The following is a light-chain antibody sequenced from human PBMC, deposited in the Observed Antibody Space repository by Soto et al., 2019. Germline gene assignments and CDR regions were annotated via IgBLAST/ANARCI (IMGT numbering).Light chain of an antibody. V-gene: IGKV3-20*01. CDR1: QSVSNNY. CDR2: GAS. J-gene: IGKJ1*01. CDR3: HQRQSWPRT. Sequence: EIVFTQSPCTLSLSPGERATLSCRASQSVSNNYLAWYQQKPGQAPRLLIYGASNRATGIPDRFSGSGSGTDFTLTINSLAPEDFAIYYCHQRQSWPRTFGQGTKVDIK.